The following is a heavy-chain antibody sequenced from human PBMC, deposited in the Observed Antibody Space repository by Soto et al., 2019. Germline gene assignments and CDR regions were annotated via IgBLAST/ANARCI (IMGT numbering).Heavy chain of an antibody. D-gene: IGHD3-22*01. Sequence: AAAKVSCKASGYTFTSYGISWVRQAPGDGLQWMGWISAYNGNTNYAQKLQGRVTMTTDTSTSTAYMELRSLRSDDTAVYYCARGDTHYYDSSGYSRTFDYWGQGTLVTVSS. CDR1: GYTFTSYG. J-gene: IGHJ4*02. CDR3: ARGDTHYYDSSGYSRTFDY. CDR2: ISAYNGNT. V-gene: IGHV1-18*04.